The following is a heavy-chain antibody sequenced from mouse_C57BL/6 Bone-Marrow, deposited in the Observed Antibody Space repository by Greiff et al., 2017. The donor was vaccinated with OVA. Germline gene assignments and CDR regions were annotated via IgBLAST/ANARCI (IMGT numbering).Heavy chain of an antibody. CDR2: IDPSDSYT. CDR1: GYTFTSYW. Sequence: QVQLQQPGAELVMPGASVKLSCKASGYTFTSYWMHWVKQRPGQGLEWIGEIDPSDSYTNYNQKFKGKSTLTVDKSSSTAYMQLSSLTSEDSAVYYCAALYGSSPHWYFDVWGTGTTVTVSS. J-gene: IGHJ1*03. D-gene: IGHD1-1*01. CDR3: AALYGSSPHWYFDV. V-gene: IGHV1-69*01.